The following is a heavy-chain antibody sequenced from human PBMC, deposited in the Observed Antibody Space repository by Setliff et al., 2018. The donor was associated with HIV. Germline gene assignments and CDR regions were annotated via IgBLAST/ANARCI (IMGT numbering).Heavy chain of an antibody. CDR3: AREPSPSQWQPLYFDV. CDR1: GASTNAYF. CDR2: IYTSGIT. J-gene: IGHJ4*02. Sequence: SETLSLTCNVSGASTNAYFLSWVRHPAGKGLEWIGRIYTSGITNHNPSLKSRVTMSLDTSKEQFSLRLRSVTAADTAIYYCAREPSPSQWQPLYFDVWGRGILVTVSS. V-gene: IGHV4-4*07. D-gene: IGHD6-19*01.